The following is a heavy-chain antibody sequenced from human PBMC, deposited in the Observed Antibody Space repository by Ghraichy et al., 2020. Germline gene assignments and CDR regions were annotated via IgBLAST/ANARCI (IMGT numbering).Heavy chain of an antibody. J-gene: IGHJ3*02. Sequence: SETLSLTCTVSGGSISSYYWSWIRQPPGKGLEWIGYIYYSGSTNYNPSLKSRVTISVDTSKNQFSLKLSSVTAADTAVYYCARFFGLTMIGKDHDAFDIWGQGTMVTVSS. CDR2: IYYSGST. CDR1: GGSISSYY. V-gene: IGHV4-59*01. CDR3: ARFFGLTMIGKDHDAFDI. D-gene: IGHD3-22*01.